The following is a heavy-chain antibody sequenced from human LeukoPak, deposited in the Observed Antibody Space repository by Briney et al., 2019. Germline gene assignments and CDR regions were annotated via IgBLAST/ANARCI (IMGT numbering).Heavy chain of an antibody. CDR3: ARNPSARRSSYYYYYYMDV. Sequence: SETLSLTCTVSGGSISSSSYYWGWIRQPPGKGLEWIGSIYYSGSTYYNPSLKSRVTISVDTSKNQFSLKLSSVTAADTAVYYCARNPSARRSSYYYYYYMDVWGKGTTVTVSS. V-gene: IGHV4-39*07. CDR2: IYYSGST. CDR1: GGSISSSSYY. J-gene: IGHJ6*03.